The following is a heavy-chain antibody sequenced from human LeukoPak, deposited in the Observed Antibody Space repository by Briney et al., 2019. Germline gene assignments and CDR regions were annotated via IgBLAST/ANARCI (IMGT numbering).Heavy chain of an antibody. CDR2: ISGSGGST. CDR3: AKGEGMIAAFGAFDV. Sequence: PGGSLRLSCGASGFTFSSYAMSWVRQAPGKGLEWVSGISGSGGSTYYADSVKGRFTISRDNSKNMLYVQMNSLRAEDTAVYYCAKGEGMIAAFGAFDVWGQGTMVTVSS. J-gene: IGHJ3*01. V-gene: IGHV3-23*01. CDR1: GFTFSSYA. D-gene: IGHD3-22*01.